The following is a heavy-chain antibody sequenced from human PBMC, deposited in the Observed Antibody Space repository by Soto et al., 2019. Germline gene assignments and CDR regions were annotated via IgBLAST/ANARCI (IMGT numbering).Heavy chain of an antibody. J-gene: IGHJ5*02. D-gene: IGHD6-19*01. CDR1: GYTFTGYY. CDR2: INPNSGVT. Sequence: QVQLVQSGAEVKKPGASVKVSCKASGYTFTGYYMHWVRQAPGQGIEWMGWINPNSGVTNYAQKFQGRVTMTRDTSISPAYMELSRLRSDDTAVYYCARDPYPLGYSSGWFDPWGQGTLVTVSS. V-gene: IGHV1-2*02. CDR3: ARDPYPLGYSSGWFDP.